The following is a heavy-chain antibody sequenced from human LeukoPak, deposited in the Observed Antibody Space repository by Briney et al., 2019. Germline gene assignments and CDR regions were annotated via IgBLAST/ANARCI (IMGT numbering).Heavy chain of an antibody. Sequence: SESLSLTCTVSGGSITNSPKYWGWIRQPPGKGLEWIGSIFYSGTTYYSPSLKSRATLSVDTSNNQFSLKLSSVTAADTAVYYCARAGAEDYDFRSGYDYWGQGTLVTVSS. CDR1: GGSITNSPKY. CDR3: ARAGAEDYDFRSGYDY. D-gene: IGHD3-3*01. J-gene: IGHJ4*02. V-gene: IGHV4-39*01. CDR2: IFYSGTT.